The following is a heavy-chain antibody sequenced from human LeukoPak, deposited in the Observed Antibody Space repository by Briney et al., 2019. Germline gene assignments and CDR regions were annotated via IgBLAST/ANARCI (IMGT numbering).Heavy chain of an antibody. J-gene: IGHJ4*02. CDR2: ISSSSSYI. D-gene: IGHD4-17*01. CDR3: ARDLEPTVATAGGNYFDY. V-gene: IGHV3-21*01. CDR1: GFTFSSYS. Sequence: GGSPRLSCAASGFTFSSYSMNWVRQAPGKGLEWVSSISSSSSYIYYADSVKGRFTISRDNAKNSLYLQMNSLRAEDTAVYYCARDLEPTVATAGGNYFDYWGQGTLVTVSS.